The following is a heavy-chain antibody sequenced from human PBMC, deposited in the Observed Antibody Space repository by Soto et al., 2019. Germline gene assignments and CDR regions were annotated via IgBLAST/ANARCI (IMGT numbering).Heavy chain of an antibody. Sequence: LXLFCAGSVFTFGYSYMSWIRQAPGKGLEWLSYISPGSRYPAYADSVKGRFTISRDNAKRSLYLQMMSLTAEDTAIYYCVRGGGGGLFDPWGQGTMVTVSS. V-gene: IGHV3-11*06. CDR1: VFTFGYSY. CDR2: ISPGSRYP. CDR3: VRGGGGGLFDP. J-gene: IGHJ5*02. D-gene: IGHD2-15*01.